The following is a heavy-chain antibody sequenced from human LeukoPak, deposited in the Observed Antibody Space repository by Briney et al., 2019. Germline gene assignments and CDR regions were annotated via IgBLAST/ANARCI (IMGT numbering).Heavy chain of an antibody. Sequence: GGSLRLSCAASGFNFSGSAIHWVRQASGKGLEWVGRTRNKAHNYATAYGASVQGRFSISRDESKTTAYLQMNSLKTEDTAVYYCTTLSYVWGTYPPDYWGQGTLVTVSS. D-gene: IGHD3-16*02. CDR2: TRNKAHNYAT. CDR3: TTLSYVWGTYPPDY. J-gene: IGHJ4*02. CDR1: GFNFSGSA. V-gene: IGHV3-73*01.